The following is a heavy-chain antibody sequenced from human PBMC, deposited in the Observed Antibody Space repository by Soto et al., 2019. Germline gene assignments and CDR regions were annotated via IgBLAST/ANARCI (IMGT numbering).Heavy chain of an antibody. Sequence: GGSLRLSCAASGFTFSSYSMNWVRQAPGKGLEWVSSIRSSSSYIYYAGSVKGRFTISRDNTKNSLYLQMNSLRAEDTAVYYCARGVEGSSSWYYFDYWGQGTLVTVSS. CDR2: IRSSSSYI. CDR1: GFTFSSYS. CDR3: ARGVEGSSSWYYFDY. D-gene: IGHD6-13*01. V-gene: IGHV3-21*01. J-gene: IGHJ4*02.